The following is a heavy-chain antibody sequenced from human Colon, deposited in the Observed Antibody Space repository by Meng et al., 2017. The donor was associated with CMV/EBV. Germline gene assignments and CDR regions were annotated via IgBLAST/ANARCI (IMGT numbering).Heavy chain of an antibody. CDR3: ARAHSSGWYGYYYGMDV. Sequence: ASVKVSCKASGYTFTSYDINWVRQATGQGLEWMGWMNPNSGNTGYAQKFQGRVTMTRNTSISTAYMELSSLRSEDTAVYYCARAHSSGWYGYYYGMDVWGQGTTVTVS. J-gene: IGHJ6*02. D-gene: IGHD6-19*01. CDR1: GYTFTSYD. CDR2: MNPNSGNT. V-gene: IGHV1-8*01.